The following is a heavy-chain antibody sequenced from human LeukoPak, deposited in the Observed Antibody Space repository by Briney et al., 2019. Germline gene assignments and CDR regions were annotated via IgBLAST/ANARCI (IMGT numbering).Heavy chain of an antibody. V-gene: IGHV4-39*07. D-gene: IGHD2-2*01. CDR3: ARGGRCSSTSCYRSKAGYYMDV. CDR2: IFYTGST. Sequence: SETLSLTCTVSGGSVSSSSYYWGWIRQPPGRGPEWIGTIFYTGSTYYNPPLKSRVTISVDTSKNQFSLKLSSVTAADTAVYYCARGGRCSSTSCYRSKAGYYMDVWGKGTTVTVSS. J-gene: IGHJ6*03. CDR1: GGSVSSSSYY.